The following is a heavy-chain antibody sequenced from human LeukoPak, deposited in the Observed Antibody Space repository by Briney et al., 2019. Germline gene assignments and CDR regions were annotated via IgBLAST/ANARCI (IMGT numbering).Heavy chain of an antibody. CDR3: AKDRGYRYCSGGTCSGPYYFDY. CDR2: ISGSGGIT. J-gene: IGHJ4*02. D-gene: IGHD2-15*01. CDR1: GFTFSSYA. Sequence: PGGSLRLSCAASGFTFSSYAMSWVRQAPGRGLECVLGISGSGGITHYADSVKGRFTISRDNSKNTLYVQMNSLRAEDTAVYYCAKDRGYRYCSGGTCSGPYYFDYWGQGTLVTVSS. V-gene: IGHV3-23*01.